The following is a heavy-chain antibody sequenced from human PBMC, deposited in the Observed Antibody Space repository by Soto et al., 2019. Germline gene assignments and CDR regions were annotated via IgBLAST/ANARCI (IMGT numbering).Heavy chain of an antibody. CDR2: INAGNGNT. Sequence: ASVKVSCKASGYTFTSYAMHWVRQAPGQRLEWMGWINAGNGNTKYSQKFQGRVTITADKSTSTAYMEQSSLRSEDTAVYYCWRWVICPFYYGRSGSQTDWYFDLVGRGTLVTVSS. CDR3: WRWVICPFYYGRSGSQTDWYFDL. V-gene: IGHV1-3*01. D-gene: IGHD3-22*01. J-gene: IGHJ2*01. CDR1: GYTFTSYA.